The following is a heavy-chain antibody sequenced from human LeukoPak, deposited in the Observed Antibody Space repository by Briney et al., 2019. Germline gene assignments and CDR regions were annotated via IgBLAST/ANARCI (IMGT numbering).Heavy chain of an antibody. D-gene: IGHD3-22*01. CDR2: IKQDGSGT. CDR1: GFTFSNYW. J-gene: IGHJ4*02. V-gene: IGHV3-7*01. CDR3: ARDPTPFTHYNYRSGYYADY. Sequence: PGGSLRLSCAASGFTFSNYWMSWVRPAPGKGLEGVANIKQDGSGTYYVDSVKGRFTISRDNAKNSLFLQMNSLSAEDTAVYYCARDPTPFTHYNYRSGYYADYWGQGTLVTVSS.